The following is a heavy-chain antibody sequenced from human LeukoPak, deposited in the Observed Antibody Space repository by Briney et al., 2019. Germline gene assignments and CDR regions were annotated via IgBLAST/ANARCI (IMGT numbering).Heavy chain of an antibody. CDR3: ARQGQLVGYYYYYMDV. D-gene: IGHD6-6*01. J-gene: IGHJ6*03. CDR1: GGSVSSSSYY. V-gene: IGHV4-39*01. CDR2: IYYSGST. Sequence: SETLSLTCTVSGGSVSSSSYYWGWIRQPPGKGLEWIGSIYYSGSTYYNPSLKSRVTISVDTSKNQFSLKLSPVTAADTAVYYCARQGQLVGYYYYYMDVWGKGTTVTVSS.